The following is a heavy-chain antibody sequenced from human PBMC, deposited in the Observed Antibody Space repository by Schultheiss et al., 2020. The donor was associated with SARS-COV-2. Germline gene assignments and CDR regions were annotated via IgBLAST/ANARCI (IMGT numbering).Heavy chain of an antibody. D-gene: IGHD3-10*01. V-gene: IGHV3-23*01. Sequence: GGSLRLSCAASGFTFSNYAMSWVRQAPGKGLEWVSAISGSGGSTNHADSVKGHFTISRDNAKNSLYLQMNSLRAEDTAVYYCARALRGSYLNPWFDPWGQGTLVTVSS. CDR3: ARALRGSYLNPWFDP. J-gene: IGHJ5*02. CDR1: GFTFSNYA. CDR2: ISGSGGST.